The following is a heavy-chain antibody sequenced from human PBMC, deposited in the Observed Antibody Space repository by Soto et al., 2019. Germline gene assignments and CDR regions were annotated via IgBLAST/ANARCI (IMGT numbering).Heavy chain of an antibody. J-gene: IGHJ4*02. Sequence: PSETLSLTCTVSGGSISSNYWAWIRQPPGKGLEWIGYVYNSGSTNYNPSLKSRVTISEDTSKSQFSLKVNSMTAADTAVYYCARYRREAVAGYTLDNWGQGILVTVSS. CDR2: VYNSGST. D-gene: IGHD6-13*01. CDR3: ARYRREAVAGYTLDN. V-gene: IGHV4-59*01. CDR1: GGSISSNY.